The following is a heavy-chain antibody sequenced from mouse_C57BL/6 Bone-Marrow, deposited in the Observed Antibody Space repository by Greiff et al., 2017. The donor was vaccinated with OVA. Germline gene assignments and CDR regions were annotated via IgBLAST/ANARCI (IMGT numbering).Heavy chain of an antibody. CDR1: GYTFTSYW. CDR3: AEPYYGSSHWYFDV. J-gene: IGHJ1*03. D-gene: IGHD1-1*01. V-gene: IGHV1-55*01. Sequence: QVQLQQPGAELVKPGASVKMSCKASGYTFTSYWITWVKQRPGQGLEWIGDIYPGSGSTNYNEQFKSKATLTVDTSSSTAYMQLSSLTSEDSAVYYCAEPYYGSSHWYFDVWGTGTTVTVSS. CDR2: IYPGSGST.